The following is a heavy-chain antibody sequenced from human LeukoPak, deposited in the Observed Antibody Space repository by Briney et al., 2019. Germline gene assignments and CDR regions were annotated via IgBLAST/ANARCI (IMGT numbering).Heavy chain of an antibody. V-gene: IGHV1-69*05. CDR2: IIPIFGTA. J-gene: IGHJ4*02. CDR1: GGTFSSYA. Sequence: SVKVSCKASGGTFSSYAISWVRQAPGQGLEWMGGIIPIFGTANYAQKFQGRVTITRDTSASTAYMELSSLRSEDTAVYYCARESDGDRGGFDYWGQGTLVTVSS. CDR3: ARESDGDRGGFDY. D-gene: IGHD4-17*01.